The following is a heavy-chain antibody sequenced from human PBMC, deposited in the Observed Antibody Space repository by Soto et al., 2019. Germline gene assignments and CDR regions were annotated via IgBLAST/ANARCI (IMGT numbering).Heavy chain of an antibody. CDR2: IYYSGST. J-gene: IGHJ4*02. Sequence: SETLSLTCTVSGGSISSSSYYWGWIRQPPGKGLEWIGSIYYSGSTYYNTSLKSRVTISVDTSKNQFSLKLSSVTAADTAVYYCARLGEGYCSGGSCYEGGYFDYWGQGTLVTVSS. V-gene: IGHV4-39*01. CDR3: ARLGEGYCSGGSCYEGGYFDY. CDR1: GGSISSSSYY. D-gene: IGHD2-15*01.